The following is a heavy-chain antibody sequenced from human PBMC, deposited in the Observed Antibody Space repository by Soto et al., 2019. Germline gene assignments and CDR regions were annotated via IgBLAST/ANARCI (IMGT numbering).Heavy chain of an antibody. CDR2: IIPIFGTA. CDR1: GGTFSSYA. V-gene: IGHV1-69*13. Sequence: ASVKVSCKASGGTFSSYAISWVRQAPGQGLEWMGGIIPIFGTANYAQKFQGRVTITADESTSTAYMELSSLRPEDTAVYYCARGTVVPAAIAYYHYYGMDVWGQGTTVTVSS. D-gene: IGHD2-2*01. J-gene: IGHJ6*02. CDR3: ARGTVVPAAIAYYHYYGMDV.